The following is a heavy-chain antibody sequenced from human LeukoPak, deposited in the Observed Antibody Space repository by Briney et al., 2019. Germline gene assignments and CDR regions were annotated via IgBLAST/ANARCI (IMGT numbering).Heavy chain of an antibody. Sequence: PGGSLRLSCAASGFTFSGSAMHWVRQASGKGLEWVGRIRSKANSYATAYAASVKGRFTISRDDSKNTPYLQMNSPKTEDTAVYYCTRHPGDGYNRDYWGQGTLVTVSS. CDR1: GFTFSGSA. J-gene: IGHJ4*02. D-gene: IGHD5-24*01. CDR2: IRSKANSYAT. CDR3: TRHPGDGYNRDY. V-gene: IGHV3-73*01.